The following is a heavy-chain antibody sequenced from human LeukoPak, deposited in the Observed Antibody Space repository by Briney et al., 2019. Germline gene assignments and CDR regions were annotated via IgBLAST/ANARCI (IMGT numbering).Heavy chain of an antibody. CDR3: ARDRAFKAFDY. Sequence: GGSLRLSCSASGFTFTTSWMNWVRQAPGKGLEWLASITPNASETYYVDSVGGRFTISRDDDKNSVYLQMNSLRAEDTAVYFCARDRAFKAFDYWGQGNLVSVSS. J-gene: IGHJ4*02. CDR2: ITPNASET. V-gene: IGHV3-7*01. CDR1: GFTFTTSW.